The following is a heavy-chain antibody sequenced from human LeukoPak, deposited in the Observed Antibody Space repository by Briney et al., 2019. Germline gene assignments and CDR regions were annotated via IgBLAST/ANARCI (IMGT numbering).Heavy chain of an antibody. J-gene: IGHJ6*02. V-gene: IGHV3-53*04. CDR1: GFTVSSNY. D-gene: IGHD1-20*01. CDR2: TYSGGST. Sequence: GGSLRLSCAASGFTVSSNYMSWVRQAPGKGLEWVSVTYSGGSTYYADSVKGRFTISRHNSKNTLYLQMNSLRAEDTAVYYCARAGITGAGYYYYDMDVWGQGTTVTVSS. CDR3: ARAGITGAGYYYYDMDV.